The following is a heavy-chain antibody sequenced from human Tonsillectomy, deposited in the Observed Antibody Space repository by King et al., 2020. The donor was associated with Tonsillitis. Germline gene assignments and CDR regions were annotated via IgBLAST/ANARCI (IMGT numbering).Heavy chain of an antibody. V-gene: IGHV3-64D*06. CDR2: ISSNGGST. Sequence: VQLVESGGGLVQPGGSLRLSCSASGFTFRSYAMHWVRQAPGKGLEYVSAISSNGGSTYYADSVKGRFTISRDNAKNTLYLKMSSLRAEDTAVYYCVKLLGMNDYGGNQSRYFDLWGRGTLVTVSS. D-gene: IGHD4-23*01. CDR3: VKLLGMNDYGGNQSRYFDL. J-gene: IGHJ2*01. CDR1: GFTFRSYA.